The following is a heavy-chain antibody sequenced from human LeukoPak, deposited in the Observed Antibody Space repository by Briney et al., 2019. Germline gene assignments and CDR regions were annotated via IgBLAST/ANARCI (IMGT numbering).Heavy chain of an antibody. Sequence: GGSLRLSCSASGFSFSSYWMHWVRQAPGKGLVWVSHILKSDGTTSYADSVKGRFTISRDNAKNTVELQMNGLRAEDTAVYYCARGGSGCFDLWGQGTMVTVS. CDR2: ILKSDGTT. D-gene: IGHD1-26*01. CDR1: GFSFSSYW. V-gene: IGHV3-74*01. CDR3: ARGGSGCFDL. J-gene: IGHJ3*01.